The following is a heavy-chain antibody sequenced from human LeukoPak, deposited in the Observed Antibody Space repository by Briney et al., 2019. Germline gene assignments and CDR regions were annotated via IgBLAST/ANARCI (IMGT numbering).Heavy chain of an antibody. CDR1: GYTFTSYY. CDR2: IITSAGST. V-gene: IGHV1-46*01. CDR3: ARVEGLTATVTD. D-gene: IGHD5-18*01. J-gene: IGHJ4*02. Sequence: ASVKVSCKASGYTFTSYYMHWVRQAPGQGLEWMGLIITSAGSTTYARNFQGRVTLTRDTSTSTVYMEMSSLRSEDTAVYYCARVEGLTATVTDWGQGTLVTVSS.